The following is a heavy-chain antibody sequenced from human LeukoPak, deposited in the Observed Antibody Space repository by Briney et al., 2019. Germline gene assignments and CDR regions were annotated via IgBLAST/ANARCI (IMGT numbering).Heavy chain of an antibody. Sequence: ASVTVSCKASGGTFSRYAISWVREAPEQGLEWMGGIIPIFGTANYAQKFQGRVTITADESTSTAYMELSSLRSEDTAVYYCARSHYGDYKFDYWGQGTLVTVSS. V-gene: IGHV1-69*01. CDR2: IIPIFGTA. D-gene: IGHD4-17*01. J-gene: IGHJ4*02. CDR1: GGTFSRYA. CDR3: ARSHYGDYKFDY.